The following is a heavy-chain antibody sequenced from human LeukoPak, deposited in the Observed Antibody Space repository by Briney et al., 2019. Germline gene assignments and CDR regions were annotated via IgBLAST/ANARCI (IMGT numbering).Heavy chain of an antibody. CDR1: GFTFSSYS. CDR2: ISSSSSTI. CDR3: ARSFSDFWNGYHYYYYYYMDV. Sequence: GGSLRLSCAASGFTFSSYSMNWVRQAPGKGLEWVSYISSSSSTIYYADSVKGRFTISRDNGKNSLYLQMNSLSAEDTAVYYCARSFSDFWNGYHYYYYYYMDVWGKGTTVTVPS. V-gene: IGHV3-48*01. J-gene: IGHJ6*03. D-gene: IGHD3-3*01.